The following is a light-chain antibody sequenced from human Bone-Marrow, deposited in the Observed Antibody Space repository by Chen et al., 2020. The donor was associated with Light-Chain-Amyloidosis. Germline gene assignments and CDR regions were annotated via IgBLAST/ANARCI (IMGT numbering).Light chain of an antibody. Sequence: DIQMTQSPSSLSASVGDRVTITCRARQGIGNSLAWFQQKPGKAPKPLIYAASSLQSGVTLKFSGSGSGTDFTLTISSLQPANLATYYCQQYKRYPFTFGGGTKVEIK. CDR2: AAS. V-gene: IGKV1-16*02. CDR3: QQYKRYPFT. J-gene: IGKJ4*01. CDR1: QGIGNS.